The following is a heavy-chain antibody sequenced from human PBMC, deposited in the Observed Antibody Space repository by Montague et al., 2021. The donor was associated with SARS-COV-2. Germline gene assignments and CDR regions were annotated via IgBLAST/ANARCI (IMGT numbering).Heavy chain of an antibody. V-gene: IGHV4-4*07. CDR1: SDSINSYY. CDR2: IYTSGST. Sequence: SETLSLTCTVSSDSINSYYWSWIRQPAGKGLEWIGLIYTSGSTNYNPSLKSRVTMSLDTSKNQFSLKLRSVTAADTAVYHCARGSFGMGAFDIWGQGTMVTVSS. CDR3: ARGSFGMGAFDI. D-gene: IGHD1-14*01. J-gene: IGHJ3*02.